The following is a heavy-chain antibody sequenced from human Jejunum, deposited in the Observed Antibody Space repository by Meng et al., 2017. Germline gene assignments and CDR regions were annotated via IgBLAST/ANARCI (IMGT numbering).Heavy chain of an antibody. CDR2: ISDSGGST. D-gene: IGHD3-22*01. CDR3: AKTGKGYYDSSGATFDY. J-gene: IGHJ4*02. CDR1: GFTFRNHA. Sequence: DVQLLESGGGLGQSGGSLRLSCTASGFTFRNHAMTWVRQAPGQGLEWVSGISDSGGSTYYADSVKGRFTISRDNSKNTLYLQMDSLGAEDTAVYYCAKTGKGYYDSSGATFDYWGQGTLVTVSS. V-gene: IGHV3-23*01.